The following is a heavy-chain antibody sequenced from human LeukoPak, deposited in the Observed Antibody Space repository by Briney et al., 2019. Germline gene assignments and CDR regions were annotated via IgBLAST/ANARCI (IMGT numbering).Heavy chain of an antibody. CDR3: ARARAAAGTVIQD. CDR1: GFTFSSYA. CDR2: INSDGSKT. J-gene: IGHJ4*02. D-gene: IGHD6-13*01. V-gene: IGHV3-74*01. Sequence: GGSLRLSCAASGFTFSSYAISWVRQAPGKGLVWVSRINSDGSKTWYADSVKGRFTMSRDNAKNTLYLQMNSLRAEDTAVYYCARARAAAGTVIQDWGQGILVTVSS.